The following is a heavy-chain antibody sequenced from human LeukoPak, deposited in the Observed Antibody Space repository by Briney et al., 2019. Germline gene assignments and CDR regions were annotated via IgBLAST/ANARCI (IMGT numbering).Heavy chain of an antibody. Sequence: SETLSLTCTVSGGSISNYYWSWIRQPPGKGLEWIGYIYYSGRTNYNPSLTSRVTISVDTSKNQFSLTLSSVTAADTAVYYCARVRIYCSGGSCYSQGFDYWGQGTLVTVSS. CDR3: ARVRIYCSGGSCYSQGFDY. D-gene: IGHD2-15*01. CDR2: IYYSGRT. V-gene: IGHV4-59*01. CDR1: GGSISNYY. J-gene: IGHJ4*02.